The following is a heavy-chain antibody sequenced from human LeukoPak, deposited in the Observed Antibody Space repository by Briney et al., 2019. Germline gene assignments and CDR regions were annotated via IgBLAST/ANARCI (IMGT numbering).Heavy chain of an antibody. Sequence: SETLSLTCTVSGGSISSSGYYWSWIRQPPGKGLEWIGYIYYSGSTNYNPSLKSRVTISVDTSKNQFSLKLSSVTAADTAVYYCARTERAALDYWGQGTLVTVSS. D-gene: IGHD6-25*01. CDR1: GGSISSSGYY. J-gene: IGHJ4*02. CDR3: ARTERAALDY. CDR2: IYYSGST. V-gene: IGHV4-61*08.